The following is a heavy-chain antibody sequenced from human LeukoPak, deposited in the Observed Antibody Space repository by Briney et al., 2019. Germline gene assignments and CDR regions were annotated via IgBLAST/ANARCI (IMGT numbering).Heavy chain of an antibody. V-gene: IGHV2-5*01. CDR2: IYWNGDK. CDR1: GFSLSTSGVG. CDR3: AHTYSSSWYNWFDP. J-gene: IGHJ5*02. D-gene: IGHD6-13*01. Sequence: SGPTLVNPTQTLTLTCTFSGFSLSTSGVGVGWIRQPPGKALEWLALIYWNGDKRYSPSLKSRLTITKDTSKNQVVLTMTNMDPVDTATYYCAHTYSSSWYNWFDPWGQGTLVTVSS.